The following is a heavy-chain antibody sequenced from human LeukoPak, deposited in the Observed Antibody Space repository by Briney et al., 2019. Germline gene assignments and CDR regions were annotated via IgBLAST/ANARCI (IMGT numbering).Heavy chain of an antibody. J-gene: IGHJ4*02. CDR3: VTDAGRSGYQLLGYFDH. V-gene: IGHV1-2*02. CDR2: INPSSGGT. Sequence: ASVKVSCKASGYTFDAHYMHWVRQAPGERLEWMGWINPSSGGTNYAQKFQGRVTMHRDTSIRTVYMELNRLTSDDTAVYYCVTDAGRSGYQLLGYFDHWGQGTLVTVSS. D-gene: IGHD3-22*01. CDR1: GYTFDAHY.